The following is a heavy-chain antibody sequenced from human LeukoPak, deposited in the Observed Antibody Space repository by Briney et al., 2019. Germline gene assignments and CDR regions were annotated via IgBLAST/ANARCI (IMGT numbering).Heavy chain of an antibody. CDR1: GGSISSSSYY. J-gene: IGHJ4*02. CDR3: AKDRGWQWPTKEFDY. D-gene: IGHD6-19*01. V-gene: IGHV3-23*01. Sequence: ETLSLTCTVSGGSISSSSYYWGWIRQPPGKGLEWVSSISSSTSSIYYADSVKGRFTISRDNSKNTLYLQMNSLRAEDTAVYYCAKDRGWQWPTKEFDYWGQGTLVTVSS. CDR2: ISSSTSSI.